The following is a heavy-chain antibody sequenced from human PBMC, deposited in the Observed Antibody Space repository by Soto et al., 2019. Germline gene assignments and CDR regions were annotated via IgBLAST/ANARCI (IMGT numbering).Heavy chain of an antibody. Sequence: ASVKVSCKASGYTFTSYDINWVRQATGQRLEWMGWMNPNIGNTGYAQKCQGRATMTRNTSISTAYMELSSLRSEDTAVYYCARGYYYGSGSYFVYYYYMDVWGKGTTVTVSS. CDR2: MNPNIGNT. CDR3: ARGYYYGSGSYFVYYYYMDV. J-gene: IGHJ6*03. D-gene: IGHD3-10*01. V-gene: IGHV1-8*01. CDR1: GYTFTSYD.